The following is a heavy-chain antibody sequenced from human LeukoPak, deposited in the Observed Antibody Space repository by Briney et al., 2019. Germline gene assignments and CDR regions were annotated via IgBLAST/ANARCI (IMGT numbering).Heavy chain of an antibody. CDR1: GFTFSSYA. V-gene: IGHV3-53*01. J-gene: IGHJ4*02. Sequence: PGGSLRLSCAASGFTFSSYAMSWVRQAPGKGLEWVSVIYSGGSTYYADSVKGRFTISRDNSKNTLYLQMNSLRAEDTAVYYCAREAGAMYFDYWGQGTLVTVSS. D-gene: IGHD1-26*01. CDR2: IYSGGST. CDR3: AREAGAMYFDY.